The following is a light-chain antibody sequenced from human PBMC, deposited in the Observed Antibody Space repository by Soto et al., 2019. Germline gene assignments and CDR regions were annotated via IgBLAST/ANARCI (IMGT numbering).Light chain of an antibody. CDR3: QQTLSVPRT. CDR2: DAS. J-gene: IGKJ1*01. CDR1: EDINDW. V-gene: IGKV1-5*01. Sequence: DIQMTQSPSTLSASIGDRVTITCRASEDINDWLAWYQQKPGNAPKFLIYDASTLQSGVPSRFSGSTTGTDFTLTISSLQPEDCATYYCQQTLSVPRTFGLGTKVDIK.